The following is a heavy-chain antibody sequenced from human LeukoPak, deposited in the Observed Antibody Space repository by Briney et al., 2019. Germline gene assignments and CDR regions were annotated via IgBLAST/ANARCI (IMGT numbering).Heavy chain of an antibody. CDR2: ISSSGASP. Sequence: GGSLRLSCSASGFTFSNYAMHWVRQAPGKGLEYVPAISSSGASPYYADSVKGRFTISRDNSKNTLYLQMSSLRAEDTAVYYCVKEGSGGWHDYWGQGTLVTVSS. CDR1: GFTFSNYA. D-gene: IGHD6-19*01. J-gene: IGHJ4*02. CDR3: VKEGSGGWHDY. V-gene: IGHV3-64D*06.